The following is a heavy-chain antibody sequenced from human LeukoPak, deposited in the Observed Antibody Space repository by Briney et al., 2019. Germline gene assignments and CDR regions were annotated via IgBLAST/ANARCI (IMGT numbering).Heavy chain of an antibody. V-gene: IGHV4-39*01. D-gene: IGHD5-24*01. CDR1: GGSISSSSYY. J-gene: IGHJ4*02. Sequence: SETLSLTCTVSGGSISSSSYYWGWIRQPPGKGLEWIGSIYYSGSTYYNPSLKSRVTISVDTSKNQFSLKLSSVTAADTAVYYCARVGDGYTIVFDYWGQGTLVTVSS. CDR3: ARVGDGYTIVFDY. CDR2: IYYSGST.